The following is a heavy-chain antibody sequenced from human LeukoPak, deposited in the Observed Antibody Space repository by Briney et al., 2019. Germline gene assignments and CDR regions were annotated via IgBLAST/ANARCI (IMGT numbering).Heavy chain of an antibody. CDR3: ARGPSRHRSDFDY. CDR1: GYTFSHYD. CDR2: MNPSSGNT. Sequence: ASVKVSCKASGYTFSHYDINWVRPATGQGLAWMAWMNPSSGNTAYAQKFQGRVTLTRDTSIDTAYMELSSLRSENTAVYYCARGPSRHRSDFDYWGQGTLVTVSS. J-gene: IGHJ4*02. V-gene: IGHV1-8*02.